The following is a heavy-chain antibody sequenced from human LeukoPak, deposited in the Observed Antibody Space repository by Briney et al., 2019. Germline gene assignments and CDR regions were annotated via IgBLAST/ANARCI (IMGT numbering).Heavy chain of an antibody. J-gene: IGHJ4*02. Sequence: PGGSLRLSCAASGFTFSRYWMHWVRHAPGKGLVWVSRINSDGSSTTYADSVRGRFTISRDNAKNTLYMQMNSLRAEDTAVYYCARDPDSSGWSSKDYWGQGTLVTVSS. CDR1: GFTFSRYW. CDR2: INSDGSST. D-gene: IGHD6-19*01. CDR3: ARDPDSSGWSSKDY. V-gene: IGHV3-74*01.